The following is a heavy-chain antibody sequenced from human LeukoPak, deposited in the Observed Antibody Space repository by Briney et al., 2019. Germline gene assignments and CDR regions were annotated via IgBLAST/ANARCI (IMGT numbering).Heavy chain of an antibody. Sequence: PSETLSLTCAVYGGSFSGYYWSWIRQPPGKGLEWIGEINHSGSTNYNPSLKSRVTISVDTSKNQFSLKLSSVTAADTAVYYCAIEKNTGRYYMDVWGKGTTVTVSS. CDR2: INHSGST. CDR1: GGSFSGYY. V-gene: IGHV4-34*01. CDR3: AIEKNTGRYYMDV. D-gene: IGHD2-8*02. J-gene: IGHJ6*03.